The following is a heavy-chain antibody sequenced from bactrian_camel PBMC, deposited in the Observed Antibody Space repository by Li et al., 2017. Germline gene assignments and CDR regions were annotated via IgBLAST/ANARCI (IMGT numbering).Heavy chain of an antibody. J-gene: IGHJ4*01. CDR3: ARGAPY. CDR1: GYTLPMN. V-gene: IGHV3S53*01. CDR2: IAGDGRT. Sequence: HVQLVESGGGSVQAGGSLRLSCVASGYTLPMNMGWFRRLPGQEREGVAAIAGDGRTNYADSAKGRFFISRDNAKNTLYLHMNSVTSEDTALYYCARGAPYWGQGTQVTVS.